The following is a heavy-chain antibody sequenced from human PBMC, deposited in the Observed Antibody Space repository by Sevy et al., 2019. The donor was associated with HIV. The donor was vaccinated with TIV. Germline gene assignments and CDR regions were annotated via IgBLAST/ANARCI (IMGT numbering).Heavy chain of an antibody. CDR2: INHSGST. CDR1: GGSFSGYY. V-gene: IGHV4-34*01. J-gene: IGHJ4*02. Sequence: SETLSLTCAVYGGSFSGYYWSWIRQPPGKGLEWIGEINHSGSTNYNPSLKSRVTISVDTSKNQFSLKLSSVTAADTAVYYCARGRMIVVAIKAGFDYWGQGTLVTVSS. D-gene: IGHD3-22*01. CDR3: ARGRMIVVAIKAGFDY.